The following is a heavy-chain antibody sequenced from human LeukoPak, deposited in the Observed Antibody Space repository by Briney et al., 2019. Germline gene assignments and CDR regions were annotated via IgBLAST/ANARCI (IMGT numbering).Heavy chain of an antibody. CDR2: IYYSGTT. J-gene: IGHJ4*02. D-gene: IGHD3-10*01. CDR1: GGSISSSTYY. V-gene: IGHV4-39*07. Sequence: SETLSLTCTVSGGSISSSTYYWGWIRQPPGKGLEWIGSIYYSGTTYYNPSLKSRVTISVDTSKNQFSLKLSSVTAADTAVYFCARDIINVEYYFDYLGQGTLVTVSS. CDR3: ARDIINVEYYFDY.